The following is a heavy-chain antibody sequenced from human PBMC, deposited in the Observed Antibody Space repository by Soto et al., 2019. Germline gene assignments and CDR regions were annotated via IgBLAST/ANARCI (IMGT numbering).Heavy chain of an antibody. J-gene: IGHJ6*02. V-gene: IGHV4-31*03. CDR3: ARGPITIFGIVTLPPPSDGLDV. CDR2: IFHSGRT. Sequence: SETLSLTCTVSGDSITSAGYHCSWIRQHPWKGLEWIGYIFHSGRTYYNPSLRSRLSITEDTSKNQFFLELSSVTAADTAVCYCARGPITIFGIVTLPPPSDGLDVWGQGTTVTVSS. CDR1: GDSITSAGYH. D-gene: IGHD3-3*01.